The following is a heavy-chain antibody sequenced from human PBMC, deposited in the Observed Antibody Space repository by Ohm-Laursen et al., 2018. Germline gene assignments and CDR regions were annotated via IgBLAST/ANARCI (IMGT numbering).Heavy chain of an antibody. V-gene: IGHV4-59*08. CDR1: GGSISSYY. J-gene: IGHJ5*02. CDR3: ARQEGYCSSTSCYEVWFDP. CDR2: IYYSGST. D-gene: IGHD2-2*01. Sequence: GTLSLTCTVSGGSISSYYWSWIRQPPGKGLEWIGYIYYSGSTSYNPSLKSRVTISVDTSKNQFSLKLSSVTAADTAVYYCARQEGYCSSTSCYEVWFDPWGQGTLVTVSS.